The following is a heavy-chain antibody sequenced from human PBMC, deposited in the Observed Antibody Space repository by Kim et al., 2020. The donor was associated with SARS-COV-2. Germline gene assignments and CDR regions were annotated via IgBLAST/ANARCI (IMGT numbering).Heavy chain of an antibody. J-gene: IGHJ4*02. Sequence: EKDYGDSVKGRFTISTDSAKNSLYLQLSSLRAEDTAVYYCGGRSMDYWGQGTLVTVSS. V-gene: IGHV3-7*01. CDR2: EK. CDR3: GGRSMDY. D-gene: IGHD2-2*01.